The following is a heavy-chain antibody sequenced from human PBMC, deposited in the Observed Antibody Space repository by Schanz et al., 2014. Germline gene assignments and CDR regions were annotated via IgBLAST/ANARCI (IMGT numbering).Heavy chain of an antibody. V-gene: IGHV3-23*01. Sequence: DVHLLESGGGLVQPGGSLRLSCAASEFTFSTDAMSWVRQAPGKGLEWVSAISGSGGSTYYADSVKGRFTISRDNFKGALYLQMSSLRAEDTAVYYCARGGFGEVSYFDYWGQGTLVTVSS. CDR2: ISGSGGST. J-gene: IGHJ4*02. CDR1: EFTFSTDA. D-gene: IGHD3-10*01. CDR3: ARGGFGEVSYFDY.